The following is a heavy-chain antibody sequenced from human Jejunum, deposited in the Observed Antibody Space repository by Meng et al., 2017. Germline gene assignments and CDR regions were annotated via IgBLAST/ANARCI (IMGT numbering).Heavy chain of an antibody. CDR1: GYTFTSYD. CDR3: ARLGSSTSN. D-gene: IGHD2-2*01. Sequence: QGQLGQTGAEGKKAGAAVKVSCKASGYTFTSYDINWVRQATGQGLEWMGWMNPNSGNTGYAQKFQGRVTMSSDTSIGTAYMELSSLRSEDTAVYYCARLGSSTSNWGQGTLVTVSS. V-gene: IGHV1-8*01. J-gene: IGHJ1*01. CDR2: MNPNSGNT.